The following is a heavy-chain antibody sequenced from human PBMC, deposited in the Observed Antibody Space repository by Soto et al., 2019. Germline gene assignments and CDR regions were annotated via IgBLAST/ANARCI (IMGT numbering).Heavy chain of an antibody. CDR2: IYYSGST. D-gene: IGHD2-8*02. J-gene: IGHJ4*02. Sequence: SETLCLTCTVSGGSISGGNYYWSWIRQHPGKGLEWIGYIYYSGSTNYNPSLKSRVTISVDTSKNQFSLKLTSVTAADTAVYYCARDKITGLFDYWGQGTLVTVSS. V-gene: IGHV4-31*03. CDR3: ARDKITGLFDY. CDR1: GGSISGGNYY.